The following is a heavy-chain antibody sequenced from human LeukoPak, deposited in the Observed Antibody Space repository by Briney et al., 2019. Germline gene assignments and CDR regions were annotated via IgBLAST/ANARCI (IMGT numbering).Heavy chain of an antibody. CDR3: AKSLYGGCDY. Sequence: GGSLRLSCAASGFNFSTYAMSWVRQAPGKGLEWVSGVNGNGGSTSYADSVKGRFTIFRDNSKNTVYLQMNSLRVEDTAVYYCAKSLYGGCDYWGQGTVVTVSS. V-gene: IGHV3-23*01. CDR1: GFNFSTYA. J-gene: IGHJ4*02. CDR2: VNGNGGST. D-gene: IGHD3-16*02.